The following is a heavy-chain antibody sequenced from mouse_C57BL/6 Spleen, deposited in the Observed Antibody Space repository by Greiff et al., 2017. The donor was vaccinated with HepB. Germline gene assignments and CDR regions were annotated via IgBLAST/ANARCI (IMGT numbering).Heavy chain of an antibody. J-gene: IGHJ4*01. CDR2: INPSTGGT. CDR3: ARFEDYYAMDY. Sequence: EVQLVESGPELVKPGASVKISCKASGYSFTGYYMNWVKQSPEKSLEWIGEINPSTGGTTYNQKFKAKATLTVDKSSSTAYMQLKSLTSEDSAVYYCARFEDYYAMDYWGQGTSVTVSS. CDR1: GYSFTGYY. V-gene: IGHV1-42*01.